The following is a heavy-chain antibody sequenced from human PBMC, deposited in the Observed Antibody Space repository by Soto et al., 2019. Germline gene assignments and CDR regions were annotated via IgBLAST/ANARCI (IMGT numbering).Heavy chain of an antibody. CDR3: ARGASGSYKLDS. CDR2: INSDGSSA. CDR1: GFTFSSYW. D-gene: IGHD3-10*01. Sequence: EVQLVESGGGLLQPGGSLRLSCAASGFTFSSYWMHWVRQTPGKGLVWVSRINSDGSSANYADSVKGRFTISRDKAKNTLYLKVNSLRAEDTAVYYCARGASGSYKLDSWGQGTLVTVSS. V-gene: IGHV3-74*01. J-gene: IGHJ4*02.